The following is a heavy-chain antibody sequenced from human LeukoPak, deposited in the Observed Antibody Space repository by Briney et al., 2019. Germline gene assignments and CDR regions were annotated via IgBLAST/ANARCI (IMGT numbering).Heavy chain of an antibody. J-gene: IGHJ6*03. CDR3: AKVGAVNYEKSPNGTNYYYYMDV. CDR1: GFTFSHYS. Sequence: GRSLRLSCAASGFTFSHYSIHWVRQAPGKGLEWVAVKSYDGSNKYYADSVKCRFTISRDNSKNTLYLQMNSLRAEDTAVYYCAKVGAVNYEKSPNGTNYYYYMDVWGKGTTVTVSS. D-gene: IGHD4-11*01. CDR2: KSYDGSNK. V-gene: IGHV3-30*18.